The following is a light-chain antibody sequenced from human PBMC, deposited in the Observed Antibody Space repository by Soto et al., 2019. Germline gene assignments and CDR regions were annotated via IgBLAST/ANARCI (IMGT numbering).Light chain of an antibody. CDR1: QSLYNIY. CDR2: AAF. V-gene: IGKV3-20*01. Sequence: EIVLTQSPGTLSLSPGERATLSCRAGQSLYNIYLGWHQQKPGQAPRLLIYAAFSRATDIPDSFSGSGSGTDFTLTINRQEPDDSAVYYWQQYGSLITFGQGTRLEI. J-gene: IGKJ5*01. CDR3: QQYGSLIT.